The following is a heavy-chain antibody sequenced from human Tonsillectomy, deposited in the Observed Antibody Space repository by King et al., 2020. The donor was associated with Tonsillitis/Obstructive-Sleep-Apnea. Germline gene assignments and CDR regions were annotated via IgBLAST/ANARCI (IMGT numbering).Heavy chain of an antibody. J-gene: IGHJ4*02. Sequence: MQLQESGPGLVKPSETLALTCTVSGGSISSTTYYWGWIRQPPGKGLEWIGSIYYSGSTYYNPSLKSRVTISVDTSKNHFSLKLSSVTAADTAVYYCAREAEYSSTNYFDYWGQGTLITVSS. CDR1: GGSISSTTYY. CDR3: AREAEYSSTNYFDY. V-gene: IGHV4-39*02. D-gene: IGHD6-6*01. CDR2: IYYSGST.